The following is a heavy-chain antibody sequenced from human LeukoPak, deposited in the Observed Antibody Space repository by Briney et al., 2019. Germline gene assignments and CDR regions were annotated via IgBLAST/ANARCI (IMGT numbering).Heavy chain of an antibody. CDR3: AREIPSSAPVMVPYVMDV. J-gene: IGHJ6*02. Sequence: GSLRLSCAASGFTVSSNYMSWVRQAPGKGLEWVANINQDGSEKYYVDSVKGRFTISRDNAKNSLYLQMNSLRAEDTALYYCAREIPSSAPVMVPYVMDVWGQGTTVTVSS. V-gene: IGHV3-7*01. CDR1: GFTVSSNY. D-gene: IGHD4/OR15-4a*01. CDR2: INQDGSEK.